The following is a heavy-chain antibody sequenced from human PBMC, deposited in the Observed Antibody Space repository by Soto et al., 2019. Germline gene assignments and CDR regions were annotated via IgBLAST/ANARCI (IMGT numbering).Heavy chain of an antibody. J-gene: IGHJ4*02. CDR3: ARLRKTFFDY. Sequence: GGSLRLSCAASGFTFSSYAMHWVRQAPGKGLEWVAVISYDGSNKYYADSVKGRFTISRGNSKNTLYLQMNSLRAEDTAVYYCARLRKTFFDYWGQGTLVTVSS. CDR2: ISYDGSNK. V-gene: IGHV3-30-3*01. CDR1: GFTFSSYA.